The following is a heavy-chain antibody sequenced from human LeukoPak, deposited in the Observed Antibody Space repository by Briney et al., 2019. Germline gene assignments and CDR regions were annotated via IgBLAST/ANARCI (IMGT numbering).Heavy chain of an antibody. Sequence: PGRSLRLSYAASGFTFSSYGIHWVRQAPGKGLEWVAVIWYDGSNKYFSDSVKGRFTISRDNSKNTLYLQMNSLRDEDTAIYYCARDMSLLWFGDPFDYGGQGTLVTVSS. CDR2: IWYDGSNK. CDR3: ARDMSLLWFGDPFDY. D-gene: IGHD3-10*01. V-gene: IGHV3-33*01. J-gene: IGHJ4*02. CDR1: GFTFSSYG.